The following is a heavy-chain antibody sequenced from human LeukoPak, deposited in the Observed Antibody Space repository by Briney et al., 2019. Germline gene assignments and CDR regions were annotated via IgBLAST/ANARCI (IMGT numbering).Heavy chain of an antibody. Sequence: PSETLSLTCTVSGGSISNYYWSWIRQPPGKGLEWIGYIYYSGSTNYNPSLKSRVTISVDTFKNQFSLKLNSVTAADTAVYYCARRAYGSGSFNRYYFDYWGQGTLVAVSS. J-gene: IGHJ4*02. CDR3: ARRAYGSGSFNRYYFDY. V-gene: IGHV4-59*08. CDR2: IYYSGST. CDR1: GGSISNYY. D-gene: IGHD3-10*01.